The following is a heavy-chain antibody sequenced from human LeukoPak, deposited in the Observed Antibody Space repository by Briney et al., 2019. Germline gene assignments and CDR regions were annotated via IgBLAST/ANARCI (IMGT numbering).Heavy chain of an antibody. D-gene: IGHD1-7*01. V-gene: IGHV4-38-2*02. J-gene: IGHJ4*02. Sequence: PSETLSLTCTVSGYSISRGYYWGWIRQPPGKGLEWIGTIFHTGTTHYNPSLKSRVTISVDTSKNQFSLKLSSVTAADTAVDYCARDYCRTTACPIDYWGQGALVTVSS. CDR1: GYSISRGYY. CDR2: IFHTGTT. CDR3: ARDYCRTTACPIDY.